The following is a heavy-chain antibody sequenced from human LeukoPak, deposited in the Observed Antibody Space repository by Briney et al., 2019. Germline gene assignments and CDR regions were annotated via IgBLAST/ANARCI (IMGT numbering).Heavy chain of an antibody. CDR1: GFTFSSYA. J-gene: IGHJ4*02. CDR3: ARGDSSGSCLDY. Sequence: GRSLRLSCAASGFTFSSYAMHWVRQTPGKGLEWVAVILYDGSDKYYADSVRGRFTISRDNSKNTVYLQMNSLRAEDTAVYYCARGDSSGSCLDYWGQGTLVAVSA. V-gene: IGHV3-30*04. D-gene: IGHD3-22*01. CDR2: ILYDGSDK.